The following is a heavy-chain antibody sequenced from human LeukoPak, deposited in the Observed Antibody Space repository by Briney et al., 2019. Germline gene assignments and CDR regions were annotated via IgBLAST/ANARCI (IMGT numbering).Heavy chain of an antibody. J-gene: IGHJ4*02. CDR1: GYTFTSYY. V-gene: IGHV1-2*02. D-gene: IGHD6-19*01. Sequence: ASVKVSCKASGYTFTSYYMHWVRQAPGQGLEWMGWINPMSGGTNSAQKFQGRVTMTRDTSISTAYMELNRLTSDDTAVYYCARGRTGSGWYFDYWGQGTLVTVSS. CDR3: ARGRTGSGWYFDY. CDR2: INPMSGGT.